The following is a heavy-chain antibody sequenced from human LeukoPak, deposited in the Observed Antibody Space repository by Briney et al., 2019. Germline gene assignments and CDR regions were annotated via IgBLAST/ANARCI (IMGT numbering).Heavy chain of an antibody. J-gene: IGHJ4*02. CDR2: IYHSGSP. Sequence: SGTLSLTCAVSGGSISSNNWWGWVRQPPGQGLEWIGEIYHSGSPNYNPSLKSRVAISVDKSRNHFSLNLSSVTAADTAVYYCARVNINNWHSCDYWGQGTLVTVSS. V-gene: IGHV4-4*02. CDR3: ARVNINNWHSCDY. D-gene: IGHD1-1*01. CDR1: GGSISSNNW.